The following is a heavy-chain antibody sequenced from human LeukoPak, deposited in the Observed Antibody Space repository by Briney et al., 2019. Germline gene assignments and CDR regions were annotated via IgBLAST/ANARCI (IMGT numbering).Heavy chain of an antibody. D-gene: IGHD3-9*01. J-gene: IGHJ4*02. CDR3: ARDSPERSKGYYDILPGYYPFDY. Sequence: SVKVSCKASGGTFSSYAISWVRQAPGQGLEWMGGIIPIFGTANYAQKFQGRVTITADESTSTAYMELSSLRSEDTAVYYCARDSPERSKGYYDILPGYYPFDYWGQGTLVTVSS. V-gene: IGHV1-69*01. CDR2: IIPIFGTA. CDR1: GGTFSSYA.